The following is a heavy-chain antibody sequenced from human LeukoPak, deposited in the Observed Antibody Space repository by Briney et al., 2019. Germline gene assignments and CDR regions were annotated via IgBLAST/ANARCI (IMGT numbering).Heavy chain of an antibody. CDR2: ISSSSSYI. Sequence: GGSLRLSCAASGFTFSDYSVNWVRQAPGKGLEWVSSISSSSSYIYYADSVKGRFTISRDNAKNSLYLQMDSLRAEDTVVYYCARESYYYGSGSYYKPTSFDHWGQGTLVTVSS. D-gene: IGHD3-10*01. J-gene: IGHJ4*02. CDR1: GFTFSDYS. CDR3: ARESYYYGSGSYYKPTSFDH. V-gene: IGHV3-21*01.